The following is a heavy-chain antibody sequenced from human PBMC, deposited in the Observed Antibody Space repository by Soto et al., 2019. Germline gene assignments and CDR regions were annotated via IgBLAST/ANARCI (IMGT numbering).Heavy chain of an antibody. V-gene: IGHV3-11*01. Sequence: GGSLRLSCAASGFTFSDYYMSWIRQAPGKGLEWVSYISSSGSTIYYADSVKGRFTISRDNAKNSLYLQMNSLRAEDTAVYYCARFPNCSSTSCYYWFDPWGQGTLVTVSS. D-gene: IGHD2-2*01. J-gene: IGHJ5*02. CDR2: ISSSGSTI. CDR1: GFTFSDYY. CDR3: ARFPNCSSTSCYYWFDP.